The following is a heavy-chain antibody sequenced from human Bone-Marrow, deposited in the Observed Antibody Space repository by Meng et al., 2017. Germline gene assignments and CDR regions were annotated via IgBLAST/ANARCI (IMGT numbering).Heavy chain of an antibody. CDR3: ARDSTSAYADS. Sequence: QWQLVQSGAEVKKPGASVTVSCKASGYTFTGYYINWVRQAPGQGLEWMGRINPNSGGTNYAQNFQGRVTMTRDTSISTVYMELSRLTSDDTAVYYCARDSTSAYADSWGQGTLVTVSS. D-gene: IGHD5-12*01. J-gene: IGHJ4*02. CDR2: INPNSGGT. V-gene: IGHV1-2*06. CDR1: GYTFTGYY.